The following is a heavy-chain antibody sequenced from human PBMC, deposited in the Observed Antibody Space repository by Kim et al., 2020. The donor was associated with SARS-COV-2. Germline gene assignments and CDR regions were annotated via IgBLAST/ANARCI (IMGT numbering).Heavy chain of an antibody. J-gene: IGHJ5*02. Sequence: YYADSVKGRFTISRDNAKNSLYLQMNSLRAEDTAVYYCARDNLPAAWFDPWGQGTLVTVSS. V-gene: IGHV3-48*04. D-gene: IGHD2-2*01. CDR3: ARDNLPAAWFDP.